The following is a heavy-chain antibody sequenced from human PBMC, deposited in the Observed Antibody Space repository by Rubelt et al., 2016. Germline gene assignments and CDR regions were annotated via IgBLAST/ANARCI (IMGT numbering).Heavy chain of an antibody. Sequence: EVQLLESGGGLVQPGGSLRLSCAASGFTFSSYAMSWVRQAPGKGLEWVSYISSSSSTIYYADSVKGRFTISRDNAKNSLYLQMNSLRAEDTAVYYCARDGDYGGLAPYYFDYWGQGTLVTVSS. CDR2: ISSSSSTI. CDR3: ARDGDYGGLAPYYFDY. CDR1: GFTFSSYA. J-gene: IGHJ4*02. D-gene: IGHD4-23*01. V-gene: IGHV3-48*04.